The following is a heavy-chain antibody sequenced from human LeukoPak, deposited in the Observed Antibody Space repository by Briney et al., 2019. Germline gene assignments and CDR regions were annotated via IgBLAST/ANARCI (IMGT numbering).Heavy chain of an antibody. CDR2: ISYDGSNK. V-gene: IGHV3-30*04. Sequence: PGRSLRLSCAASGFTFSSYAMHWVRQAPGKGLEWVAVISYDGSNKYYADSVKGRFTISRDNSKNTLYLQMNSLRAEDTAVYYCVTRGYFDYWGQGTLVTVSS. CDR3: VTRGYFDY. J-gene: IGHJ4*02. CDR1: GFTFSSYA.